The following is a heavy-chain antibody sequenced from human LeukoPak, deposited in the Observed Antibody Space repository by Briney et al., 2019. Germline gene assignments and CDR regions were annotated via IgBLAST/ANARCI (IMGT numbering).Heavy chain of an antibody. CDR2: INTKSGGT. CDR3: ARPLSEGDY. CDR1: GFTFTGYY. Sequence: ASVKVSCKASGFTFTGYYMHWVRQAPGQGLEWMGWINTKSGGTNYAQKFQGRVTLTRDTSITTAYMELRSPTSDDTAVYYCARPLSEGDYWGQGTLVTVSS. V-gene: IGHV1-2*02. J-gene: IGHJ4*02.